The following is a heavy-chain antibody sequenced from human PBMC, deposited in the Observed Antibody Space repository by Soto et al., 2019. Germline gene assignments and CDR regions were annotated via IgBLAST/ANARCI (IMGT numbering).Heavy chain of an antibody. J-gene: IGHJ5*02. CDR1: GGTFSSYA. Sequence: ASVKVSCKASGGTFSSYAISWVRQAPGQGLEWMGGIIPIFGTANYAQKFQGRVTITADESTSTAYMELSSLRSEDTAVYYCARVDGYNYGNWFDPWGQGTLVTVSS. V-gene: IGHV1-69*13. CDR3: ARVDGYNYGNWFDP. D-gene: IGHD5-12*01. CDR2: IIPIFGTA.